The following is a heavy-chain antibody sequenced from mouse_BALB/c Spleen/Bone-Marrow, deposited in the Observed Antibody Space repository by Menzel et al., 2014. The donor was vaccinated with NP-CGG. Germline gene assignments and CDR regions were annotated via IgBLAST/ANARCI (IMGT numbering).Heavy chain of an antibody. CDR1: GFTFSSYG. V-gene: IGHV5-6-3*01. CDR2: INSNGGST. CDR3: ARDPLYYYA. J-gene: IGHJ3*01. Sequence: EVKLVESGGGLVQPGGSLKLSCAASGFTFSSYGMSWVRRPQDKRLELVATINSNGGSTYYPDSVKGRFTISRDNAKNTLYLQMSSLKSEDTAMYYCARDPLYYYAWGQGALVTVSA. D-gene: IGHD1-1*01.